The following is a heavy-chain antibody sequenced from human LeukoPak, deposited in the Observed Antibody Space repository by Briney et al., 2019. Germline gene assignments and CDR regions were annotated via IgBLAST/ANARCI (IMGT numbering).Heavy chain of an antibody. Sequence: PSETLSLTCTVSGGSISSSSYYWGWIRQPPGKGLEWIGSIYYSGSTYYNPSLKSRVTISVDTSKNQFSLKLSSVTAADTAVYYCARHQYSSSSHNWFDPWGQGTLVTDSS. J-gene: IGHJ5*02. CDR1: GGSISSSSYY. V-gene: IGHV4-39*01. CDR3: ARHQYSSSSHNWFDP. CDR2: IYYSGST. D-gene: IGHD6-13*01.